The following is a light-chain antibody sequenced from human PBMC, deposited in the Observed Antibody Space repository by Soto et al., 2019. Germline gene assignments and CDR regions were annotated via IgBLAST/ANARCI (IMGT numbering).Light chain of an antibody. V-gene: IGKV1-39*01. CDR1: QSISSY. J-gene: IGKJ1*01. CDR2: AAS. Sequence: DIQMTQSPSSLSASVGDRVTITCRASQSISSYLNWYQQKPGKAPKLLIYAASSLQSGVPSRFSGSGSGTDFTLTISSLQPEDFATYYCQQSYSTPPWTVGQGTKV. CDR3: QQSYSTPPWT.